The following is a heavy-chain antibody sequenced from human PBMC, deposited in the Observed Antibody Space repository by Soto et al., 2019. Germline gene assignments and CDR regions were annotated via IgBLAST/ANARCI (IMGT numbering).Heavy chain of an antibody. CDR1: GGSISRGGYS. J-gene: IGHJ4*02. D-gene: IGHD3-3*01. CDR2: IYHSGST. CDR3: ARAIFLEWLRQLYYFAY. Sequence: SETLSLTCAVSGGSISRGGYSWSWIRQPPGKGLEWIGYIYHSGSTYYNPSLKSRVTISVDRSKNQFSLKLSSVTAADTAVYYCARAIFLEWLRQLYYFAYWGQGTLVPVS. V-gene: IGHV4-30-2*01.